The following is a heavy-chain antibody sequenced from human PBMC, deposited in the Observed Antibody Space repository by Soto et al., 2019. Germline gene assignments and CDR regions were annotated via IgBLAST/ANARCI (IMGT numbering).Heavy chain of an antibody. V-gene: IGHV2-26*01. CDR3: ARNRIAVAEWYYGLDV. Sequence: SGPTLVNPTETLTLTCTVSGVSLNNARLGVSWIRQPPGKALEWLAHISSNDEESYSTSLKSRLSISKDTSKSQVVLIMTNMDPVDTATYYCARNRIAVAEWYYGLDVWGQGTTVTVS. CDR2: ISSNDEE. CDR1: GVSLNNARLG. D-gene: IGHD6-19*01. J-gene: IGHJ6*02.